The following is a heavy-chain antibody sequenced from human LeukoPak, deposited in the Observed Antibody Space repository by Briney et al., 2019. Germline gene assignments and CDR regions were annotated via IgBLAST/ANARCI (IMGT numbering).Heavy chain of an antibody. CDR1: GGPISSSSYY. V-gene: IGHV4-39*07. D-gene: IGHD3-10*01. J-gene: IGHJ4*02. CDR3: ARRGVYPSDY. Sequence: SETLSLTCTVSGGPISSSSYYWGWIRQPPGKGLEWIGSIYYSGSTYYNPSLKSRVTISVDTSKNQFSLKLSSVTAADTAVYYCARRGVYPSDYWGQGTLVTVSS. CDR2: IYYSGST.